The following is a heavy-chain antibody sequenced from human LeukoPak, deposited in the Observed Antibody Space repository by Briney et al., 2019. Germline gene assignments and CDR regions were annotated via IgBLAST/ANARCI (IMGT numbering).Heavy chain of an antibody. J-gene: IGHJ4*02. CDR2: IIPIFGTA. CDR1: GGTFSIYA. V-gene: IGHV1-69*13. D-gene: IGHD3-10*01. Sequence: SVKVSCKASGGTFSIYAISWVRQAPGQGLEWMGGIIPIFGTANYAQKFQGRVTITADESTSTAYMELSSLRAEDTAVYYCASSMVRGVIILANSWGQGTLVTVSS. CDR3: ASSMVRGVIILANS.